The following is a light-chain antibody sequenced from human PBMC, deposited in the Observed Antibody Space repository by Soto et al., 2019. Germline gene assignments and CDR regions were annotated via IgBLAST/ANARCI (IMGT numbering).Light chain of an antibody. CDR3: TSYTSSNTLV. J-gene: IGLJ2*01. CDR1: SSDVGAYNY. CDR2: EVT. V-gene: IGLV2-14*01. Sequence: QSVLTQPPSASGSPGQSVTISCTGTSSDVGAYNYVSWYQQHPGKAPKLMIYEVTNRPSGVSNRFSGSKSGNTASLIISGLQAEDEADYYCTSYTSSNTLVIGGGTKLTVL.